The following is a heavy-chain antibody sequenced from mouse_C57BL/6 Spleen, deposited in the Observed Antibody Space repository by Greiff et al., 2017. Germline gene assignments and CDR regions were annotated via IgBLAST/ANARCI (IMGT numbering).Heavy chain of an antibody. CDR3: TTMVTRAWFAY. V-gene: IGHV1-15*01. CDR1: GYTFTDYE. D-gene: IGHD2-2*01. Sequence: VQLVESGAELVRPGASVTLSCKASGYTFTDYEMHWVKQTPVHGLEWIGAIDPETGGTAYNQKFKGKAILTADKSSSTAYMELRSLTSEDSAVYYCTTMVTRAWFAYWCQGTLVTVSA. CDR2: IDPETGGT. J-gene: IGHJ3*01.